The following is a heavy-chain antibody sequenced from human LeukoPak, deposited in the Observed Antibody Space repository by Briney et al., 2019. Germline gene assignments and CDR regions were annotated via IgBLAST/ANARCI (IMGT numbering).Heavy chain of an antibody. V-gene: IGHV4-39*01. CDR1: GSSISSSSYY. J-gene: IGHJ4*02. CDR2: IYYSGST. D-gene: IGHD6-19*01. Sequence: PSETLSLTCTVSGSSISSSSYYWGWIRQPPGKGLEWIGSIYYSGSTYYNPSLKSRVTISVDTSKNQFSLKLSSVTAADTAVYYCARSVADQFDYWGQGTLVTVSS. CDR3: ARSVADQFDY.